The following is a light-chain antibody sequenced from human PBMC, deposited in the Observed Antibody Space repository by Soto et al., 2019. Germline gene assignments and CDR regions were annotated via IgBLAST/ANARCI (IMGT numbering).Light chain of an antibody. CDR1: KLGDKY. J-gene: IGLJ2*01. CDR3: QAWDSSSVV. Sequence: SYELTQPPSVSVSPGQTASITCSGDKLGDKYVWWYQQKPGQSPVLVIYQDNMRPSGIPERFSGSNSGNTATLTISGTQAMDEADYYCQAWDSSSVVFGGGTKVTVL. V-gene: IGLV3-1*01. CDR2: QDN.